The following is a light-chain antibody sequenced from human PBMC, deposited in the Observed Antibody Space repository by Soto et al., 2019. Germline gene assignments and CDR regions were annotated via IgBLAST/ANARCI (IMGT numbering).Light chain of an antibody. CDR2: DGS. CDR3: QQYDSYGLT. V-gene: IGKV1-5*01. CDR1: QTINSW. J-gene: IGKJ4*01. Sequence: DIRMTQSPSTLSASVGDRVTITCRASQTINSWLAWYPTKPGKAPKLLIYDGSHLESGVPSRFSVSESWSEFTLTISSLKADDLSTYYGQQYDSYGLTFGGGTKVDIK.